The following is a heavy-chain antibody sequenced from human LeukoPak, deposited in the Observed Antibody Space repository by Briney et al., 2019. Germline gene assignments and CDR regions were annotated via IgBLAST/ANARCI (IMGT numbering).Heavy chain of an antibody. CDR3: ARWSSDWENNYFDP. J-gene: IGHJ5*02. V-gene: IGHV4-34*01. CDR2: INHSGST. Sequence: SETPSLTCTVSGGSIRSYYWSWIRQPPGKGLEWIGEINHSGSTNYNPSLKSRVTISVDTSKNQFSLKLSSVTAADTAVYYCARWSSDWENNYFDPWGQGILVTVSS. D-gene: IGHD6-19*01. CDR1: GGSIRSYY.